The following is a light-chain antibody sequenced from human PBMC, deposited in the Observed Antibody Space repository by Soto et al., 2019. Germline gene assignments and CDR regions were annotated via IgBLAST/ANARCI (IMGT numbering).Light chain of an antibody. J-gene: IGKJ2*01. Sequence: DIQMTQSPSSLSASIGDRVTITCRASQRIATYVNWYQQKPGEAPKLLIYAAASLQSGVPSRFRGSGSLTDFTLTISSLQPEDYATYYCQQTFSTPPYTFGQGIKVEIK. CDR3: QQTFSTPPYT. CDR2: AAA. V-gene: IGKV1-39*01. CDR1: QRIATY.